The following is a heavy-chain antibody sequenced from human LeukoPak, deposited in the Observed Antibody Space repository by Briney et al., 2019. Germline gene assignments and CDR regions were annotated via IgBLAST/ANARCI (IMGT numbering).Heavy chain of an antibody. CDR1: GFTFSSYA. Sequence: GGSLRLPCAASGFTFSSYAMSWVRQAPGKGQEWVSAISGSGGSTYYADSVKGRFTISRDNSKNTLYLQMNSLRAKDTAVYYCAKQKGSGWYTEYFQHWGQGTLVTVSS. D-gene: IGHD6-19*01. CDR3: AKQKGSGWYTEYFQH. V-gene: IGHV3-23*01. J-gene: IGHJ1*01. CDR2: ISGSGGST.